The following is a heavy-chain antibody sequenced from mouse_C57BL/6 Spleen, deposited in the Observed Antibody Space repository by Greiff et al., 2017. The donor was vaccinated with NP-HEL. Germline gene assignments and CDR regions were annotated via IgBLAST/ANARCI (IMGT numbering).Heavy chain of an antibody. CDR1: GYAFSSSW. D-gene: IGHD1-1*01. J-gene: IGHJ1*03. Sequence: QVQLQQSGPELVKPGASVKISCKASGYAFSSSWMNWVKQRPGKGLEWIGRIYPGDGDTNYNGKFKGKATLTADNSSRTAYMQLSSLTSEDSAVYFCAREDYGSSYQWYFDVWGTGTTVTVSS. V-gene: IGHV1-82*01. CDR3: AREDYGSSYQWYFDV. CDR2: IYPGDGDT.